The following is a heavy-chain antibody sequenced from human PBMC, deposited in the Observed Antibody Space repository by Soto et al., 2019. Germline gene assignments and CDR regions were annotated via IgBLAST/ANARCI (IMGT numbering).Heavy chain of an antibody. J-gene: IGHJ4*02. V-gene: IGHV4-31*03. CDR3: ARGIQRWSKEYDFDY. Sequence: QVQLQESGPGLVKPSQTLSLTCTVSGGSISSGGYYWSWIRQHPWKGLEWIGYIYYSGSTYYNPSLKSRVTISVDTSKNQFSLKLSSVTAADTAVYYWARGIQRWSKEYDFDYWGQGTLVTVSS. CDR2: IYYSGST. D-gene: IGHD5-18*01. CDR1: GGSISSGGYY.